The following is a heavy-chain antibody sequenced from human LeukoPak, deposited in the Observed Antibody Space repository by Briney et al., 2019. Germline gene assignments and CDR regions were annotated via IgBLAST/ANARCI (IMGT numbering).Heavy chain of an antibody. V-gene: IGHV4-59*12. CDR1: GGSISSYY. Sequence: SETLSLTCTVSGGSISSYYWSWIRQPPGKGLEWIGYIYYSGSTNYNPSLKSRVTIPVDTSKNQFSLKLSSVTAADAAVYYCASLSAYYMDVWGKGTTVTISS. J-gene: IGHJ6*03. CDR3: ASLSAYYMDV. CDR2: IYYSGST.